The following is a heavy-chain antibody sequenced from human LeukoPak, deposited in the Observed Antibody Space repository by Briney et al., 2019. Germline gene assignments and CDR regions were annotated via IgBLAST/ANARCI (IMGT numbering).Heavy chain of an antibody. D-gene: IGHD3-10*01. CDR1: GYTFTSYG. CDR3: ARGEIVPLLWSTFDY. J-gene: IGHJ4*02. CDR2: ISGYNGNT. V-gene: IGHV1-18*01. Sequence: GASVKVSCKASGYTFTSYGLSWVRQAPGQGLEWMGWISGYNGNTNYAQKFQGRVTMTTDTSTSTAYMELRSLRSDDTAVYYCARGEIVPLLWSTFDYWGQGTLVTVSS.